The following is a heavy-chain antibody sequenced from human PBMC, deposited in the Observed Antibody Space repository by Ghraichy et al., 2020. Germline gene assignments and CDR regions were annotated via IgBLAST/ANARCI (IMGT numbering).Heavy chain of an antibody. J-gene: IGHJ4*02. D-gene: IGHD4-17*01. CDR2: ISDSGST. V-gene: IGHV4-59*01. Sequence: SETLSLTCTVSGGSISSYYWSWIRQPPGKGLEWIGYISDSGSTNYNPSLKSRVTISVDTSKNQFSLKLTSVTAADTAVYYCARGLRTTVTRYYFDYWGQGTLVTVSS. CDR1: GGSISSYY. CDR3: ARGLRTTVTRYYFDY.